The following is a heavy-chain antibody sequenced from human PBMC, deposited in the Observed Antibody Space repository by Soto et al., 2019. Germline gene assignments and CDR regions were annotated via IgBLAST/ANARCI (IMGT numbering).Heavy chain of an antibody. CDR3: ARDVGGSGVPHWFDP. D-gene: IGHD1-26*01. CDR2: VDASGNT. Sequence: QVQLQESGPGLVKASETLSLSCTVSGHSISADYWSWIRQPAGKRLEWIGRVDASGNTNYNPSLNSRVTMSVDTSKNQFFLKVRSVTAADTAMYFCARDVGGSGVPHWFDPWGQGALVTVSS. CDR1: GHSISADY. V-gene: IGHV4-4*07. J-gene: IGHJ5*02.